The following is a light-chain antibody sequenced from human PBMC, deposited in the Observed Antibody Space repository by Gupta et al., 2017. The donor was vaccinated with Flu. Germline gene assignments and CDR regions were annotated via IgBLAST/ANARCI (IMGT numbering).Light chain of an antibody. CDR3: QQSYAGIT. CDR2: AAS. V-gene: IGKV1-39*01. J-gene: IGKJ3*01. CDR1: QSISSY. Sequence: DIQMTQSPSSLSASVGDRVTITCRASQSISSYLNWYQQKPGKAPKLLIYAASSLQSGVPSRFSGSGSGTDFTLTISRLQPEDFATYYCQQSYAGITFGHGTKVDIK.